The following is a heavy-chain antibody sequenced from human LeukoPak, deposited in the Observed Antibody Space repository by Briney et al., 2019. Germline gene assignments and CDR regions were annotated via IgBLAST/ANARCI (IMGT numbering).Heavy chain of an antibody. J-gene: IGHJ4*02. CDR1: GYTFTSYG. CDR2: ISVRNGDT. Sequence: ASVKVSCKASGYTFTSYGHSWVRQAPGQGLEWMAWISVRNGDTNYAQKVRDSVTVTTDTSTNTVYLELRNLRSDDSAVYYCARVWGASSWYPFDYWGQGTLVTVSS. CDR3: ARVWGASSWYPFDY. D-gene: IGHD6-13*01. V-gene: IGHV1-18*01.